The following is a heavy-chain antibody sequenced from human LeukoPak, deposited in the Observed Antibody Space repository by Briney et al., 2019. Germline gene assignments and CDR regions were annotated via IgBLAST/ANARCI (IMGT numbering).Heavy chain of an antibody. CDR3: ARDGSIVEATNWFDP. Sequence: SETLSLTCTVSGGSISSGGYYWSWIRQPPGKGLKWIGYIYHSGTTYYNPSLKSRVTISVDTSQNQFSLKLSSVTAADTAVYYCARDGSIVEATNWFDPWGQGTLVTVSS. J-gene: IGHJ5*02. CDR1: GGSISSGGYY. V-gene: IGHV4-30-2*05. CDR2: IYHSGTT. D-gene: IGHD1-26*01.